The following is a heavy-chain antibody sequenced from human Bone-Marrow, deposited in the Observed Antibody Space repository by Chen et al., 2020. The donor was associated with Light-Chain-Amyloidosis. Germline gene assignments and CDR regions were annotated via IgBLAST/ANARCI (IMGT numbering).Heavy chain of an antibody. CDR3: AKKARPYNWFDP. Sequence: QVQLVESGGGVVQPGRSLGPPCAASGFTFSRYGMHWVRQAPGKGLEWVAVISYDGSNKYYADSVKGRFTISRDNSKNTLYLQMNSLRAEDTAVYYCAKKARPYNWFDPWGQGTLVTVSS. J-gene: IGHJ5*02. CDR2: ISYDGSNK. D-gene: IGHD6-6*01. V-gene: IGHV3-30*18. CDR1: GFTFSRYG.